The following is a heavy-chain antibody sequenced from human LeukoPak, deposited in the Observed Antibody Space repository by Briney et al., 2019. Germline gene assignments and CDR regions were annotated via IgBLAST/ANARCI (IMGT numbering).Heavy chain of an antibody. CDR1: GGSISSGDYY. CDR3: ASVVVPAAIQGWFDP. Sequence: PSETLSLTCTVSGGSISSGDYYWSWIRQPPGKGLEWIGYIYHSGSTYYNPSLKSRVTISVDTSKNQFSLKLSSVTAADTAVYYCASVVVPAAIQGWFDPWGQGTLVTVSS. J-gene: IGHJ5*02. CDR2: IYHSGST. D-gene: IGHD2-2*01. V-gene: IGHV4-30-4*08.